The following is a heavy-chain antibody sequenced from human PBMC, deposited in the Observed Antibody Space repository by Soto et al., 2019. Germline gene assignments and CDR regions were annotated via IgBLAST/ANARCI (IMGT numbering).Heavy chain of an antibody. CDR1: GFTFSSYA. CDR2: ISGSGGDT. J-gene: IGHJ4*02. V-gene: IGHV3-23*01. D-gene: IGHD6-19*01. CDR3: AKLGAVAGSGPDY. Sequence: PGGSLRLSCAASGFTFSSYAMGWVRQTPGQGLEWVSTISGSGGDTYYADSVKGRFTISRDNSKNTLFLQMNSLRAEDTAVYYCAKLGAVAGSGPDYWGQGTLVTVSS.